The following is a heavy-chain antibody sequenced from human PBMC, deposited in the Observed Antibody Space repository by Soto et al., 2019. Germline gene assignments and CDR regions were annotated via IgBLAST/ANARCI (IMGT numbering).Heavy chain of an antibody. CDR1: GYTFTSYG. J-gene: IGHJ4*02. V-gene: IGHV1-18*04. CDR3: ARARGGVSGYGYVPPQADAGPHYFDY. Sequence: VQLVQTGAEVKKPGASVKVSCKASGYTFTSYGISWLRQDPGQGLEWMGWISAYNGNTNYAQKLQGRVTMTTDTSTSNAYLQLLLFTYDHKAVDYCARARGGVSGYGYVPPQADAGPHYFDYWGQGTLVIVSS. D-gene: IGHD5-12*01. CDR2: ISAYNGNT.